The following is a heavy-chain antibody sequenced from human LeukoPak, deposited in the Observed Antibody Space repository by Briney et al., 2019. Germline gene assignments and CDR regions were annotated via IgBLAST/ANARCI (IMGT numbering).Heavy chain of an antibody. Sequence: GGSLRLSCAAPGFTLKSYAVSWVRQAPGKALEWVSTISGSGESTNYADSVKGRFTISRDNSKNTLYLQMNSLRAEDTAVYYCAKGRAADRWYGLLWDYSGQGTLVTVSS. CDR2: ISGSGEST. CDR1: GFTLKSYA. CDR3: AKGRAADRWYGLLWDY. D-gene: IGHD6-13*01. J-gene: IGHJ4*02. V-gene: IGHV3-23*01.